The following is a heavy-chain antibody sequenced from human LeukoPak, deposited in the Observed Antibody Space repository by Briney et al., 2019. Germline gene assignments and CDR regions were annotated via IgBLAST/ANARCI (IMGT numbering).Heavy chain of an antibody. Sequence: SETLSLTCTVSGYSISSGYYWGWIRQPPGQGLEWIGSFYHSGSTYYNPSHSGSTYYNPSLKSRVTISVDTSKNQFSLKLSSVTAADTAVYYCAGLYASGSYYGYWGQGALVTVSS. D-gene: IGHD3-10*01. CDR2: FYHSGSTYYNPSHSGST. J-gene: IGHJ4*02. CDR1: GYSISSGYY. CDR3: AGLYASGSYYGY. V-gene: IGHV4-38-2*02.